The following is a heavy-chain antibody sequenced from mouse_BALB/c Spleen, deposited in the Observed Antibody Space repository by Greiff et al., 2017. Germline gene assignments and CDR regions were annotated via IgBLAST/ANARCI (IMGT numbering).Heavy chain of an antibody. J-gene: IGHJ2*01. Sequence: EVQGVESGGGLVQPGGSRKLSCAASGFTFSSFGMHWVRQAPEKGLEWVAYISSGSSTIYYADPVKGRFTISRDNPKNTLFLQMTSLRSENTAMYYCARSGSGTFDYWGQGTTLTVSS. CDR3: ARSGSGTFDY. V-gene: IGHV5-17*02. D-gene: IGHD4-1*01. CDR2: ISSGSSTI. CDR1: GFTFSSFG.